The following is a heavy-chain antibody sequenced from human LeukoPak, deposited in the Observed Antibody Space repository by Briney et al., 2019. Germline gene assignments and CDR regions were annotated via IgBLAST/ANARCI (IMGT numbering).Heavy chain of an antibody. J-gene: IGHJ1*01. V-gene: IGHV3-30*18. CDR3: AKDTVWDGWYSVGYFQH. D-gene: IGHD6-19*01. CDR1: GFTFSSYG. Sequence: GGSLRLSCAASGFTFSSYGMHWVRQAPGKGLEWVAVISYDGSNKYYADSVKGRFTISRDNSKNTLYLQMNSLRADTAVYYCAKDTVWDGWYSVGYFQHWGQGTLVAVSS. CDR2: ISYDGSNK.